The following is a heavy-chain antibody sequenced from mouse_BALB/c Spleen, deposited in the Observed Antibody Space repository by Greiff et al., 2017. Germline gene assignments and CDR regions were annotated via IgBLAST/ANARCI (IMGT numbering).Heavy chain of an antibody. CDR1: GFTFSSYA. J-gene: IGHJ3*01. CDR2: ISSGGSYT. V-gene: IGHV5-9-4*01. Sequence: EVKVVESGGGLVKPGGSLKLSCAASGFTFSSYAMSWVRQSPEKRLEWVAEISSGGSYTYYPDTVTGRFTISRDNAKNTLYLEMRSLRSEDTAMYYCARNKGARAYWGQGTLVTVSA. CDR3: ARNKGARAY.